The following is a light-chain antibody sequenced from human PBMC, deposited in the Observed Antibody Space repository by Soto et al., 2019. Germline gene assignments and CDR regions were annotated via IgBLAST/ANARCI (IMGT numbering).Light chain of an antibody. CDR3: QVWDISSGHVV. J-gene: IGLJ3*02. V-gene: IGLV3-21*01. CDR1: NIGSKS. CDR2: YDS. Sequence: SYELTQPPSVSVAPGKTASVACGGSNIGSKSVHWYQKKSGQAPVLVMYYDSDRPSGIPERFSGSNSGNTATLTISRVEAXXXXXXXCQVWDISSGHVVFGGGTKL.